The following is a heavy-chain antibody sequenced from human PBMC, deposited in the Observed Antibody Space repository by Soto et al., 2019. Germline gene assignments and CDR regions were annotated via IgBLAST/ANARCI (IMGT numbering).Heavy chain of an antibody. Sequence: PSETLSLTCTVSGGSLSSYYWTWIRQSPGKVLEWIGYVYFSGNANYNPSLKSRVTISIDTSKNQFSLSLASVTAADTAFYYCGSVRPSGYVLSWGQGTLVTVS. J-gene: IGHJ5*02. D-gene: IGHD6-25*01. V-gene: IGHV4-59*01. CDR1: GGSLSSYY. CDR2: VYFSGNA. CDR3: GSVRPSGYVLS.